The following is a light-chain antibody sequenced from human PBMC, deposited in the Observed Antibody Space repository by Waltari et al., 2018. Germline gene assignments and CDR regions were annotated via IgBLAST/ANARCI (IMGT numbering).Light chain of an antibody. CDR3: QQYNRWPPIT. Sequence: EVVMTQSPATLSVSPGERASLSCRASQSIATNLAWYQQKPGQSPRLLVYDASTRAPSIPARFRGSGSGTEFTLTNSSLQSEDSAVYYCQQYNRWPPITFGQGTRLEIK. V-gene: IGKV3-15*01. CDR2: DAS. CDR1: QSIATN. J-gene: IGKJ5*01.